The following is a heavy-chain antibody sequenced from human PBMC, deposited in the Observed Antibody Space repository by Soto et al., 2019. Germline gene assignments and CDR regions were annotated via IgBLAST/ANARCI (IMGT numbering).Heavy chain of an antibody. CDR2: IYYTGST. V-gene: IGHV4-61*04. CDR1: GGSVSSESHY. CDR3: GRCRTDSYAMDV. Sequence: SETLSLTCTVSGGSVSSESHYWSWIRQTPGKGLEWIGYIYYTGSTNYNPSLKGRVTMSVDTSRDQVSLSLRSDDTAVYYCGRCRTDSYAMDVWGQGTTVTVSS. J-gene: IGHJ6*02.